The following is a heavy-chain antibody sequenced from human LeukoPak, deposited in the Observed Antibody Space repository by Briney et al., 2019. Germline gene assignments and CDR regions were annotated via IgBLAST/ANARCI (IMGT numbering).Heavy chain of an antibody. D-gene: IGHD2-2*01. Sequence: SETLSLTCTVSGGSISSSSYYWGWIRQPPGKGLEWIGSIYYSGSTYYNPSLKSRVTISVDTSKNQFSLKLSSVTAADTAVYYCAETSNIVVVPAAISAYYYYMTSGAKGPRSPSP. CDR3: AETSNIVVVPAAISAYYYYMTS. CDR1: GGSISSSSYY. V-gene: IGHV4-39*01. J-gene: IGHJ6*03. CDR2: IYYSGST.